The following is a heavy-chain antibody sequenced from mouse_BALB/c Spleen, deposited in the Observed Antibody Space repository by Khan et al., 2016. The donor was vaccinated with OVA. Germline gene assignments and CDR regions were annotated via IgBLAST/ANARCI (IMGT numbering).Heavy chain of an antibody. CDR2: ISYSGST. D-gene: IGHD4-1*01. CDR3: ASELGRYYAMDY. J-gene: IGHJ4*01. Sequence: EVQLQESGPGLVKPSQSLSLTCTVTGYSITSDYAWNWIRQFPGNKLEWMGCISYSGSTNYRPSLKSRISITRDTSKNQIFLQLNSVTAEDQATYYCASELGRYYAMDYWGQGTSVTVSS. V-gene: IGHV3-2*02. CDR1: GYSITSDYA.